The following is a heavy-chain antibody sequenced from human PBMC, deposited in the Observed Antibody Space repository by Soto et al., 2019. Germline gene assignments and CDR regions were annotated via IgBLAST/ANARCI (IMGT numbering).Heavy chain of an antibody. CDR1: GFSLSSTRMA. J-gene: IGHJ4*02. V-gene: IGHV2-5*02. CDR2: IYWDDDK. CDR3: AHIVVAGLGYYFDY. D-gene: IGHD6-19*01. Sequence: QITLKESGPTLVKPTQTLTLTCTFSGFSLSSTRMAVGWIRQPTGKALEWLALIYWDDDKRYSPFLKSGLTLTTDTSKNQVVLTMSNMDPVDTARYYCAHIVVAGLGYYFDYWGQGTLVTVSS.